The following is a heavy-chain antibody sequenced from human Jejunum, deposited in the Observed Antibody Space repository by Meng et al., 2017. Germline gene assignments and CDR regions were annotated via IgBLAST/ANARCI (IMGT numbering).Heavy chain of an antibody. CDR1: GGSITSTKW. CDR2: VFHSGTP. CDR3: ASRPVGIRTYYFDC. Sequence: SETLSLTCPVSGGSITSTKWWSWVRQTPGKGMEWIGEVFHSGTPNYNPSLMSRLTMSVDKSKNQFSLNLTSVTAADTAVYYCASRPVGIRTYYFDCWGQGTQVTVSS. J-gene: IGHJ4*02. D-gene: IGHD2-21*01. V-gene: IGHV4-4*02.